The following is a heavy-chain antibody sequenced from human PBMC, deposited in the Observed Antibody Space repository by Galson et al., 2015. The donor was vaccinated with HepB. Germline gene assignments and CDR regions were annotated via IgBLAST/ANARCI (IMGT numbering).Heavy chain of an antibody. V-gene: IGHV3-21*01. CDR2: ITDSSSRTYI. CDR3: ARDRVGATYYFDY. CDR1: GFTFSNYT. D-gene: IGHD1-26*01. Sequence: SLRLSCAASGFTFSNYTMNWVRQAPGKGLEWVSSITDSSSRTYIYYADSLKGRFTISRDNAKNSLYLQMNSLRAEDTAMYYCARDRVGATYYFDYWGQGTLVTVSS. J-gene: IGHJ4*02.